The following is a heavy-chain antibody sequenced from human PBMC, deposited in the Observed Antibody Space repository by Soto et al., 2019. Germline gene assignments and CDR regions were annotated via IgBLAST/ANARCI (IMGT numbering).Heavy chain of an antibody. CDR2: ISGSGGSK. J-gene: IGHJ2*01. CDR3: ARARGESGYGRSYWYFDL. Sequence: PGGSLRLSCAASGFTFSSYAMSWVRQAPGKGLEWVSAISGSGGSKYYADSVKGRFTISRDNSKNTLYLQMNSLRAEDTAVYYCARARGESGYGRSYWYFDLWGRGTLVTVSS. D-gene: IGHD5-12*01. CDR1: GFTFSSYA. V-gene: IGHV3-23*01.